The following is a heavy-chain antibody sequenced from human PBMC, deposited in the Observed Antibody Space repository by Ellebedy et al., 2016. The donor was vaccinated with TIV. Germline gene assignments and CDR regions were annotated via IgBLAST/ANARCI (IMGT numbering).Heavy chain of an antibody. CDR1: GGSISSSNW. CDR2: IYYSGST. J-gene: IGHJ4*02. V-gene: IGHV4-30-4*01. Sequence: SETLSLXXAVSGGSISSSNWWSWIRQPPGKGLEWIGYIYYSGSTYYNPSLKSRVTISVDTSKNQFSLKLSSVTAADTAVYYCARVGKYYYDSSAYYDYWGQGTLVTVSS. D-gene: IGHD3-22*01. CDR3: ARVGKYYYDSSAYYDY.